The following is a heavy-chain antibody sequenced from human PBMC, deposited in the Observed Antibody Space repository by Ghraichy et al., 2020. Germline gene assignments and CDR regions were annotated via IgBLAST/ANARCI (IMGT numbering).Heavy chain of an antibody. D-gene: IGHD2-8*01. CDR1: GFTFDDYA. Sequence: GGSLRLSCAISGFTFDDYAMHWVRQAPGKGLEWVSGISWNSRSAAYADSVKGRFTISRDNAENSLYLQMNSLRTEDTALYYCVKDSGREAMAYCTRTTCYTPSRGAFDIWGQGTMVTVSS. V-gene: IGHV3-9*01. CDR3: VKDSGREAMAYCTRTTCYTPSRGAFDI. J-gene: IGHJ3*02. CDR2: ISWNSRSA.